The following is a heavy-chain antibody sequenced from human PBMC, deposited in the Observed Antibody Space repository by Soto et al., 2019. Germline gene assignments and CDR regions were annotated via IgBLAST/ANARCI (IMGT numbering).Heavy chain of an antibody. D-gene: IGHD2-21*02. CDR1: GGSISSYY. V-gene: IGHV4-59*01. CDR2: IYYSGST. J-gene: IGHJ4*02. CDR3: ASACGGDWCPDY. Sequence: LSLTCTVSGGSISSYYWSWIRQPPGKGLEWIGYIYYSGSTNYNPSLKSRVTISVDTSKNQFSLKLSSVTAADTAVYYCASACGGDWCPDYWGQGTLVTVTS.